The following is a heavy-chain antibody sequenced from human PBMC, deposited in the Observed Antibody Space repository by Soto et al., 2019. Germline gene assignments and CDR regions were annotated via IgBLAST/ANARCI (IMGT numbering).Heavy chain of an antibody. CDR3: AQRGDTTSWYWFDP. J-gene: IGHJ5*02. D-gene: IGHD2-2*01. CDR1: GFSFSTYA. Sequence: EVQLLESGGGSVQPGGSLRLSCAASGFSFSTYAMSWVRQAPGKGLEWVASISGNGGSTYYADSVEGRLTISRDNSENTLFLQMNSLRVEDTAVYYCAQRGDTTSWYWFDPWVQGTLVTVSS. CDR2: ISGNGGST. V-gene: IGHV3-23*01.